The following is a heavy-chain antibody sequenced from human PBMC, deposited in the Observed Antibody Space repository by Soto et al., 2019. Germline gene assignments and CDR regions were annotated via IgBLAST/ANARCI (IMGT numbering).Heavy chain of an antibody. J-gene: IGHJ5*02. Sequence: QVHLVQSGAEVRKPGASVKVSCKASGYTFTSYDINWVRQATGQGLEWMGWMNPNSGNKAYAQKFQGRATMTGNTSISTAHMELSSLRSEDTAVYYCARERTRGFDPWGQGTLVTVSS. CDR2: MNPNSGNK. CDR1: GYTFTSYD. V-gene: IGHV1-8*01. CDR3: ARERTRGFDP.